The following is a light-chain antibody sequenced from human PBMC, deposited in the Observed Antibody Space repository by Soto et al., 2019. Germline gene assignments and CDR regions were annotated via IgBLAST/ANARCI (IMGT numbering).Light chain of an antibody. CDR2: GAS. Sequence: EIVLTQSPGTLSLSPGERATLSCRASQSVSSSYLAWYQQKPGQAPRILIYGASSRATGIPDRFSGSGSGTDFNLTISRLETEDFAVYECQQYGSSRWTFGQGTKVDIK. CDR3: QQYGSSRWT. V-gene: IGKV3-20*01. J-gene: IGKJ1*01. CDR1: QSVSSSY.